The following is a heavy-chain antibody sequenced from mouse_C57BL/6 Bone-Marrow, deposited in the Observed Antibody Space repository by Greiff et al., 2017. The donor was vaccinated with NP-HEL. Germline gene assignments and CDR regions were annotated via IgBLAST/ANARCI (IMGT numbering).Heavy chain of an antibody. CDR2: ISGGGGNT. Sequence: EVKLVESGGGLVKPGGSLKLSCAASGFTFSGYTLTWVSQTPEKGLEWVATISGGGGNTYYPENVKGRFTITTDTAKNTMYLQMSSLRSEDTSLYYCSKQSCDVAWFAYWGQGTLVTVSA. CDR3: SKQSCDVAWFAY. CDR1: GFTFSGYT. V-gene: IGHV5-9*01. J-gene: IGHJ3*01.